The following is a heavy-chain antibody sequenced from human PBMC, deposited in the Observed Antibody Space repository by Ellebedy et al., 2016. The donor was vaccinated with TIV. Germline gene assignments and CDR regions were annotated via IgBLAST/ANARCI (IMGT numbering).Heavy chain of an antibody. CDR3: ARDFNYYDSSGYYYGGDY. D-gene: IGHD3-22*01. V-gene: IGHV3-33*08. CDR1: GFTFSSHD. J-gene: IGHJ4*02. CDR2: IWYDGSNK. Sequence: GESLKISCAASGFTFSSHDMHWVRQAPGKGLEWVAVIWYDGSNKYYADSVKGRFTISRDNSKNTLYLQMNSLRDEDTAVYYCARDFNYYDSSGYYYGGDYWGQGTLVTVSS.